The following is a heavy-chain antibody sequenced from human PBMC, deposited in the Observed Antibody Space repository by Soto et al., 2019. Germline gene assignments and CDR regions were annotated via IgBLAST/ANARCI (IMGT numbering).Heavy chain of an antibody. J-gene: IGHJ4*02. CDR1: GYRFTSYL. D-gene: IGHD3-22*01. CDR2: IDPSDSYT. Sequence: LGDSLKISCKGYGYRFTSYLISWVRQMPGKGLEWMGRIDPSDSYTNYSPSFQGHVTISADKSISTAYLQWSTLKASDTAMYYCARRTYDSSGYPSGFDYWGQGTLVTVSS. V-gene: IGHV5-10-1*01. CDR3: ARRTYDSSGYPSGFDY.